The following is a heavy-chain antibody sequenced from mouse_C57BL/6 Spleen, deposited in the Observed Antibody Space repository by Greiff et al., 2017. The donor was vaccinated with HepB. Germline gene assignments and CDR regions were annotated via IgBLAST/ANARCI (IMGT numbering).Heavy chain of an antibody. V-gene: IGHV7-3*01. CDR2: IRNKANGYTT. Sequence: EVHLVESGGGLVQPGGSLSLSCAASGFTFTDYYMSWVRQPPGKALEWLGFIRNKANGYTTEYSASVKGRFTISRDNSQSILYLQMNALRAEDSATYYCARGIHGSSPWFACWGQGTLVTVSA. CDR1: GFTFTDYY. D-gene: IGHD1-1*01. CDR3: ARGIHGSSPWFAC. J-gene: IGHJ3*01.